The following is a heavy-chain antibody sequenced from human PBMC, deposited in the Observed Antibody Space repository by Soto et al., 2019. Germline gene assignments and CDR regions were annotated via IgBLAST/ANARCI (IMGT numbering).Heavy chain of an antibody. Sequence: SETLSLTCTVSGGSISSYYLSWIRQPPGKGLEWIVYIYYSGITNYNPSLKSRVTISVDTSKNQFSLKLSSVTAADTAVYYCARTGGSGADYYGMDVWGQGTTVTVSS. CDR2: IYYSGIT. D-gene: IGHD3-10*01. CDR3: ARTGGSGADYYGMDV. V-gene: IGHV4-59*01. CDR1: GGSISSYY. J-gene: IGHJ6*02.